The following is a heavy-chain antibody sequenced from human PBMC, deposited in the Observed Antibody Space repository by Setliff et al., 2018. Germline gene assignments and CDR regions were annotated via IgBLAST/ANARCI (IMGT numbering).Heavy chain of an antibody. Sequence: ASVKVSCKASGYTFTSYYMHWVRQAPGQGLEWMGIINPSGGSTSYAQKFQGRVTMTRDTSTSTVYMELRSLRSDDSAVYYCARINFYDSSGHYYAPDYWGQGTLVTVSS. CDR3: ARINFYDSSGHYYAPDY. CDR1: GYTFTSYY. J-gene: IGHJ4*02. D-gene: IGHD3-22*01. V-gene: IGHV1-46*01. CDR2: INPSGGST.